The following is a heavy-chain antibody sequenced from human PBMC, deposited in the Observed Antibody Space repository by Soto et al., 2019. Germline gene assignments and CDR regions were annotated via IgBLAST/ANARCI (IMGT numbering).Heavy chain of an antibody. CDR3: ARDPSTHFLTGPTFVFDV. J-gene: IGHJ3*01. Sequence: QVQLQESGPGLVKPSQTLSLICTVSGDSINSGGSYWNWIRQHPGKGLEWIGSIDYSGSTYYNPSLRSRATISVDTSMTQFSLQLSSVTAADTAIYYCARDPSTHFLTGPTFVFDVWGQGTMVTVSS. D-gene: IGHD3-9*01. CDR2: IDYSGST. V-gene: IGHV4-31*03. CDR1: GDSINSGGSY.